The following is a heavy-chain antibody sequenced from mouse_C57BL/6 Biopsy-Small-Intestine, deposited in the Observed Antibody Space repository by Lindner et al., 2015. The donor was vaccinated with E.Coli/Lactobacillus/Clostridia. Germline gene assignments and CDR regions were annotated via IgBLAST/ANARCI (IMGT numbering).Heavy chain of an antibody. CDR3: ARGDDSLFTY. Sequence: VQLQESGAELVKPGASVKLSCTASGFNIKEYYIRWVKQRTEQGLEWIGRIDPEDGETKYGPKFQGKATITADTSSNTAYLQLSSLTSEDTAVYYCARGDDSLFTYWGQGTLVTVSA. CDR1: GFNIKEYY. D-gene: IGHD2-4*01. V-gene: IGHV14-2*01. CDR2: IDPEDGET. J-gene: IGHJ3*01.